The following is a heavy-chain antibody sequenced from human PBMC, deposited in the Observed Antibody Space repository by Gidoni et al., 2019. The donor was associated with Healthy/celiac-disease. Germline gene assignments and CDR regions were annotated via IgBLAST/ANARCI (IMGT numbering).Heavy chain of an antibody. J-gene: IGHJ6*02. D-gene: IGHD6-13*01. CDR3: ARGGLPRKRYSSSWYESLGYYYYYGMDV. V-gene: IGHV4-34*01. Sequence: QVQLQQWGAGLLKPSETLSLTCAVYGGSFSGYYWRWIRQPPGKGLEWIGESNHSGSTNYSPSLKSRVTISVDTSKNQFSLKLSAVTAADTAVYYCARGGLPRKRYSSSWYESLGYYYYYGMDVWGQGTTVTVSS. CDR2: SNHSGST. CDR1: GGSFSGYY.